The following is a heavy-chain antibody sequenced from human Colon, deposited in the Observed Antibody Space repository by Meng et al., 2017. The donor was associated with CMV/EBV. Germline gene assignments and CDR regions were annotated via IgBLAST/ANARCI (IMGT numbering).Heavy chain of an antibody. CDR1: GFTFSSYS. J-gene: IGHJ4*02. V-gene: IGHV3-21*01. CDR3: AKAKGSKGGYSYGYIDY. CDR2: ISSSSSYI. D-gene: IGHD5-18*01. Sequence: GESLKISCAASGFTFSSYSMNWVRQAPGKGLEWVSSISSSSSYIYYADSVKGRFTISRDNAKNSLYLQMNSLRAEDTAVYYCAKAKGSKGGYSYGYIDYWGQGTLVTVSS.